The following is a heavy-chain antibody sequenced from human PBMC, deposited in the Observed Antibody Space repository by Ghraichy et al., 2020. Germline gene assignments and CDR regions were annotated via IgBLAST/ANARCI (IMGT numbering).Heavy chain of an antibody. J-gene: IGHJ4*02. V-gene: IGHV1-2*02. D-gene: IGHD2-8*02. CDR1: GYTFTDYF. CDR2: IFPKSGDR. Sequence: ASVKVSCKASGYTFTDYFIHWVRQAPGQGLEWMGWIFPKSGDRNSEQQFQDRVTMTRDTSITTAYLELSRLRSDDTAVYFCAGEYCSGGACWQGFDYWGQGTLVSVSS. CDR3: AGEYCSGGACWQGFDY.